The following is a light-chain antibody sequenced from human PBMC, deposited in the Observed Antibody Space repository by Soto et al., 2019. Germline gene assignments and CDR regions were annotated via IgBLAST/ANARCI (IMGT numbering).Light chain of an antibody. V-gene: IGLV2-14*01. Sequence: QSVLTQPASVSGSPGQSITISCTGTSSDVGAYNYVSWFQQHPGKAPKLMIYDVSNRPSGVSNRFSGSKSGNTASLTISGLQAEDESDYDCCSYTHSSNYGFGTGIKVTVL. CDR2: DVS. CDR3: CSYTHSSNYG. J-gene: IGLJ1*01. CDR1: SSDVGAYNY.